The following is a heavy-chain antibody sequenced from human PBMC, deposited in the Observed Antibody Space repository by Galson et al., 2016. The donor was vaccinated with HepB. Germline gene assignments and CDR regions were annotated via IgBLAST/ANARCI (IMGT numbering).Heavy chain of an antibody. Sequence: SLRLSCAASGFTFSSYAMSWVRQAPGKGLEWDSDISGSTTYTYYADSVKGRFTISRDNAENSLFLQLSSLRAEDTAVYYCARSTTKWIRLKNGMDVWGQGTTVTVSS. J-gene: IGHJ6*02. CDR3: ARSTTKWIRLKNGMDV. V-gene: IGHV3-21*05. CDR1: GFTFSSYA. D-gene: IGHD5-12*01. CDR2: ISGSTTYT.